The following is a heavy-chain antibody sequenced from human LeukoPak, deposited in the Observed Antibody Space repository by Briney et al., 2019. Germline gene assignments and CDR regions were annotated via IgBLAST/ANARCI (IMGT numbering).Heavy chain of an antibody. CDR3: ARGDGMDV. CDR2: ISYVGSNK. CDR1: GFTFSSYA. Sequence: SGGSLRLSCAASGFTFSSYAMHWVRQAPGKGLEWVAFISYVGSNKYYADSVKGRFTISRDNSKDTLYLQMNSLRAEDTAVYYCARGDGMDVWGQGTTVTVSS. V-gene: IGHV3-30-3*01. J-gene: IGHJ6*02.